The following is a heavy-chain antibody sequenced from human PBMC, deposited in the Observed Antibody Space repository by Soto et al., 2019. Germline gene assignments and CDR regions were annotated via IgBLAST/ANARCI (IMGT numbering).Heavy chain of an antibody. J-gene: IGHJ6*03. CDR1: GFTFSSHS. Sequence: GSLRLSCAASGFTFSSHSMNWVRQAPGKGLEWVSSISSSSSYIYYADSVKGRFTISRDNAKNSLYLQMNSLRAEDTAVYYCARVWDYNSYYYYYMDVWGKGTTVTVSS. V-gene: IGHV3-21*01. CDR2: ISSSSSYI. CDR3: ARVWDYNSYYYYYMDV. D-gene: IGHD1-1*01.